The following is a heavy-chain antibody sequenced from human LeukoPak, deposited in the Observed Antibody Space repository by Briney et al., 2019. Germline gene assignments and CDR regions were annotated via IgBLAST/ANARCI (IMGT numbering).Heavy chain of an antibody. CDR3: ARVKWELHAFDI. D-gene: IGHD1-26*01. Sequence: PGRSMRLSCGASGFTFSSYAMHWVPQAPGKGLEWVAVISYDGSNKYYADSVKGRFTISRDNSKNTLYLQMNSLRAEDTAVYYCARVKWELHAFDIWGQGTMATVSS. CDR1: GFTFSSYA. J-gene: IGHJ3*02. CDR2: ISYDGSNK. V-gene: IGHV3-30-3*01.